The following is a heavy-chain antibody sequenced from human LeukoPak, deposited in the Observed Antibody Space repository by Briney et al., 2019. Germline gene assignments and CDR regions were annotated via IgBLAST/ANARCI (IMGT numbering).Heavy chain of an antibody. CDR2: IYDSGST. J-gene: IGHJ4*02. CDR3: ARRYDYVWGSYRD. CDR1: GGSISSYY. Sequence: SETLSLTCTVSGGSISSYYWSWIRQSPGKGLEWIGYIYDSGSTNYNPSLKSRVTISVDTSKNQFSLKLSSVTAADTAVYYCARRYDYVWGSYRDWGQGTLVTVSS. D-gene: IGHD3-16*02. V-gene: IGHV4-59*12.